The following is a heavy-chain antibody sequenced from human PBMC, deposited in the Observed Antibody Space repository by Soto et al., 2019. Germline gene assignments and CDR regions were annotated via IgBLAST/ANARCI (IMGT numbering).Heavy chain of an antibody. V-gene: IGHV1-18*01. Sequence: QVHLVQSGAEVKKPGASLRVSCKGSGYTFTSYVTPWGRQAPGKGLGWMGWISAHNGNTNYAQKLQGRVTVTRDTSTSTAYMELRSLRSDDTAVYYCARGRYGDYWGQGALVTVSS. CDR1: GYTFTSYV. J-gene: IGHJ4*02. CDR3: ARGRYGDY. CDR2: ISAHNGNT. D-gene: IGHD1-1*01.